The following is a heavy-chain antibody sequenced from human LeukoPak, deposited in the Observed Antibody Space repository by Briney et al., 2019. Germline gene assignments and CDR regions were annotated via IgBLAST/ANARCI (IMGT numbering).Heavy chain of an antibody. J-gene: IGHJ6*03. CDR3: ARGYILTGSNLYYYMDV. D-gene: IGHD3-9*01. Sequence: GASVKVSCKASGGTFSSYAISWVRQAPAQGLEWMGGIIPIFGTANYAQKLQGRVTITTDESTSTAYMELSSLRSEDTAVYYCARGYILTGSNLYYYMDVWGKGTTVTVSS. V-gene: IGHV1-69*05. CDR1: GGTFSSYA. CDR2: IIPIFGTA.